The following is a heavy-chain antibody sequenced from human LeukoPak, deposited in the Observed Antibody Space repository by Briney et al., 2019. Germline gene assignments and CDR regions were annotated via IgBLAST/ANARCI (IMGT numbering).Heavy chain of an antibody. CDR2: IYTSGST. J-gene: IGHJ3*02. V-gene: IGHV4-61*02. CDR3: ASLAPGDAFDI. CDR1: GGSISSGSYY. Sequence: PSETLSLTCTVSGGSISSGSYYWSWIRQPAGKGLEWIGRIYTSGSTNYNPSLKSRVTISVDTSKNQFSLKLSSVTAADTAVYYCASLAPGDAFDIWGQGTMVTVSS.